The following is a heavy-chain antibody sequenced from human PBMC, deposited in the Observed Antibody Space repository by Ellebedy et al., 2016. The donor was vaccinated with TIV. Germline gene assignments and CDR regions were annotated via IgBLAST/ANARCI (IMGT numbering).Heavy chain of an antibody. CDR1: GGSISSYY. CDR2: IYTSGST. Sequence: SETLSLTXTVSGGSISSYYWSWIRQPAGKGLEWIGRIYTSGSTNYNPSLKSRVTMSVDTSKNQFSLKLSSVTAADTAVYYCARAAPLGYCSSTSCSSFDYWGQGTLVTVSS. CDR3: ARAAPLGYCSSTSCSSFDY. V-gene: IGHV4-4*07. D-gene: IGHD2-2*01. J-gene: IGHJ4*02.